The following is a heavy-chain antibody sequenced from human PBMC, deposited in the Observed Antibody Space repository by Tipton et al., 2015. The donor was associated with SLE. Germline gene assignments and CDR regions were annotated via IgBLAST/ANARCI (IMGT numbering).Heavy chain of an antibody. CDR3: AKEGWGKNWPGYWYFDL. D-gene: IGHD3-16*01. J-gene: IGHJ2*01. CDR1: GLPIGSHA. V-gene: IGHV3-23*01. Sequence: GSLRLSCVASGLPIGSHAMSWVRQAPGKGLEWVSAFTDTAGTAFYADSVKGRFTISRDDSKNTLYLQMNSLRAEDTAVYYCAKEGWGKNWPGYWYFDLWGRGTRVTVSS. CDR2: FTDTAGTA.